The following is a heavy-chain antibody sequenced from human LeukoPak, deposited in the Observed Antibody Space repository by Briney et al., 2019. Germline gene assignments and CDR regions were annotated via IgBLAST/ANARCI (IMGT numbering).Heavy chain of an antibody. V-gene: IGHV3-30*02. CDR3: AKDLFGDYVWGTYRAIDP. Sequence: GGSLRGSCAGSGFSISRYGMHWVRQPPGKGLEWVAFTRYDGSNKYFAYSVKGRFTISRDNSKHTLYLQMQSLRLEDSAIYYCAKDLFGDYVWGTYRAIDPWGQGPLVTVSS. D-gene: IGHD3-16*02. CDR1: GFSISRYG. J-gene: IGHJ5*02. CDR2: TRYDGSNK.